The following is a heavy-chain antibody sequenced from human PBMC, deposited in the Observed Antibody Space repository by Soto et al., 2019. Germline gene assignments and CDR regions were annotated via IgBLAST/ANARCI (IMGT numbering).Heavy chain of an antibody. CDR2: ISYDGSNK. CDR1: GFTFSSYG. J-gene: IGHJ6*02. D-gene: IGHD6-13*01. V-gene: IGHV3-30*18. CDR3: AKDQAKSRWGYYGMDV. Sequence: QVQLVESGGGVVQPGRSLRLSCAASGFTFSSYGMHWVRQAPGKGLVGVAVISYDGSNKYYGDSVKGRFTISRDNSQNTLYLQMTSLRADDTAVYYCAKDQAKSRWGYYGMDVGGHGTTVTVSS.